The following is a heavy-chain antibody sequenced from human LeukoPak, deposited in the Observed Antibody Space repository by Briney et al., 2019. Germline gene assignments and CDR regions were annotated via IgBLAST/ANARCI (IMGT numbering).Heavy chain of an antibody. V-gene: IGHV4-39*07. CDR3: ARTTITGTTFGAFDI. J-gene: IGHJ3*02. Sequence: SETLSLTCTVSGGSISSSSYYWGWIRQPPGKGLEWIGSIYYSGSTNYNPSLKSRVTISVDTSKNQFSLKLSSVTAADTAVYYCARTTITGTTFGAFDIWGQGTMVTVSS. CDR1: GGSISSSSYY. D-gene: IGHD1-20*01. CDR2: IYYSGST.